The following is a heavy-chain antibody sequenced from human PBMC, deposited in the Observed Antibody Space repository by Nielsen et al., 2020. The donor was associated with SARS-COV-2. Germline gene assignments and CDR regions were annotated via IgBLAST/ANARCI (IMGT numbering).Heavy chain of an antibody. CDR3: ARDGSSGRFGYYMDV. Sequence: GSLRLSCTVSGGSITSSSYYWGWIRQPPGKGLEWIGSMYYSGRPYYNPSLKSRLTISGDTSKNQFYLNLSSVTAADTAVYYCARDGSSGRFGYYMDVWGTGTTVTVAS. CDR1: GGSITSSSYY. D-gene: IGHD6-19*01. J-gene: IGHJ6*03. CDR2: MYYSGRP. V-gene: IGHV4-39*07.